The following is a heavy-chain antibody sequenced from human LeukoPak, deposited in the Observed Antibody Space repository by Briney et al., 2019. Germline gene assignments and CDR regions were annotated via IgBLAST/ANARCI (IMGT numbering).Heavy chain of an antibody. CDR1: GFTSSDYY. D-gene: IGHD3-10*01. Sequence: GSLRLSCAASGFTSSDYYMSWIRQAPGKGLEWVSYISSSGSTIYYADSVKGRFTISRDNAKNSLYLQMNSLRAEDTAVYYCARAGRPLLRNWFDPWGQGTLVTVSS. V-gene: IGHV3-11*01. CDR3: ARAGRPLLRNWFDP. J-gene: IGHJ5*02. CDR2: ISSSGSTI.